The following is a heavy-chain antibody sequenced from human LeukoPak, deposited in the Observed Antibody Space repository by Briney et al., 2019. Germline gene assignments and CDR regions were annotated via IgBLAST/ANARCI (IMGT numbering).Heavy chain of an antibody. D-gene: IGHD3-22*01. J-gene: IGHJ4*02. V-gene: IGHV4-34*01. CDR2: INHSGST. Sequence: SETLSLTCAVYGASFSGYYWSWIRQPPGKGLEWIGEINHSGSTNYNPSLKSRVTISVDTSKNQFSLKLSSVTAADTAVYYCARDYDSSGYYGYWGQGTLVTVSS. CDR3: ARDYDSSGYYGY. CDR1: GASFSGYY.